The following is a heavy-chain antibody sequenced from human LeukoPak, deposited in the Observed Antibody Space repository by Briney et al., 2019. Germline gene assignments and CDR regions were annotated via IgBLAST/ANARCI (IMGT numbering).Heavy chain of an antibody. Sequence: GGSLRLSCAASGFTFSDYYMSWIRQAPGKGLEWVSVIYSGGSTYYADSVKGRFTISRDNSKNTLYLQMNSLRAEDTAVYYCARDRSGYRGYYYYGMDVWGQGTTVTVSS. CDR2: IYSGGST. CDR3: ARDRSGYRGYYYYGMDV. CDR1: GFTFSDYY. D-gene: IGHD3-3*01. V-gene: IGHV3-66*01. J-gene: IGHJ6*02.